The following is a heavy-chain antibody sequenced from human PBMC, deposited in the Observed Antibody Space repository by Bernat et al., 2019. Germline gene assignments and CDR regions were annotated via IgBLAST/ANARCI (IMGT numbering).Heavy chain of an antibody. J-gene: IGHJ4*02. V-gene: IGHV4-59*01. Sequence: QVQLQESGPGLVKPSETLSLTCTVSGGPISSYYWSWIRQPPGKGLEWIGYIYYSGSTNYNPSLKSRVTISVDTSKNQFSLKLSSVTAADTAVYYCARDAQDRQHGYYFDYWGQGTLVTVSS. CDR1: GGPISSYY. CDR3: ARDAQDRQHGYYFDY. D-gene: IGHD1-1*01. CDR2: IYYSGST.